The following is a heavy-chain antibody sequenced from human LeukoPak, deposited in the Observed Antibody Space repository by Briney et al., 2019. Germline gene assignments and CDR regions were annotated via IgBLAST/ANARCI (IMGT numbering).Heavy chain of an antibody. CDR3: ARARGTVDCSSTSCYIFDN. V-gene: IGHV3-48*04. Sequence: GGSLRLSCAASGFTFSDYSMNWVRQAPGKGLEWVSYISFSVNTKYYGDSVKGRFTISRDNAKNSLYLHMDSLRAEDTAVYYCARARGTVDCSSTSCYIFDNWGQGTLVTVSS. J-gene: IGHJ4*02. CDR2: ISFSVNTK. D-gene: IGHD2-2*02. CDR1: GFTFSDYS.